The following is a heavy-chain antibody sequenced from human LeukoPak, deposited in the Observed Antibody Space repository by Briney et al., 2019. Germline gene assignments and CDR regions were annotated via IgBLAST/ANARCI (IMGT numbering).Heavy chain of an antibody. V-gene: IGHV1-3*01. CDR3: ARGRWTGGAGESYYFDS. CDR2: IDAGNGRT. J-gene: IGHJ4*02. D-gene: IGHD7-27*01. CDR1: QYSFTDYA. Sequence: ASVKVSCKASQYSFTDYAVHWVRQAPGQRLEWMGWIDAGNGRTKYSQRFQGRLTIIRDTSATTAYMELSGLTSEDTARYYCARGRWTGGAGESYYFDSGAQEPLVSVSS.